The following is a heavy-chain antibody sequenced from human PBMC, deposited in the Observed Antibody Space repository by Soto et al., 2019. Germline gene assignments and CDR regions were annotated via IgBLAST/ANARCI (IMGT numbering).Heavy chain of an antibody. CDR2: ISSYNGNT. J-gene: IGHJ5*02. Sequence: ASVKVSCKASGYTFTSYAISWVRQAPGQGLEWMGWISSYNGNTSYAQKLQGRVTMTTDTSTSTAYMELRSLRSDDTAVYYCARKYSSSSWFDPWGQGTLVTGSS. CDR3: ARKYSSSSWFDP. D-gene: IGHD6-6*01. V-gene: IGHV1-18*01. CDR1: GYTFTSYA.